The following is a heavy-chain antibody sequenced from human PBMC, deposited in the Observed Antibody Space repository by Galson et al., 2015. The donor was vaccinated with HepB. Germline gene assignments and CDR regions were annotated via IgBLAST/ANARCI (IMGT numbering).Heavy chain of an antibody. CDR1: GFTFSSYA. D-gene: IGHD3-22*01. V-gene: IGHV3-23*01. CDR2: ISGSGGST. CDR3: VGVVVITGAFDI. Sequence: SLRLSCAASGFTFSSYAMSWVRQAPGKGLEWVSGISGSGGSTYYADSVKGRFTISRDNSKDTLFLQMNSLRAEDTALYYCVGVVVITGAFDIWGQGTMVTVSS. J-gene: IGHJ3*02.